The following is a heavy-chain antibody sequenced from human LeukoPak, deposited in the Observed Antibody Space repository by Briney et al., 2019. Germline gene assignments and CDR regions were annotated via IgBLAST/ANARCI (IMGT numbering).Heavy chain of an antibody. V-gene: IGHV1-18*01. CDR2: ISGSNDNT. D-gene: IGHD6-13*01. CDR1: GYTFTSYG. CDR3: ARYPLSYSSNWHYYFDY. J-gene: IGHJ4*02. Sequence: GASVKVSCKASGYTFTSYGVSWVRQAPGQGLEWMGWISGSNDNTNNAQKVQGRVTMTTDTSTSTAYMELRSLRSDDTAVYYCARYPLSYSSNWHYYFDYWGQGTLLTVSS.